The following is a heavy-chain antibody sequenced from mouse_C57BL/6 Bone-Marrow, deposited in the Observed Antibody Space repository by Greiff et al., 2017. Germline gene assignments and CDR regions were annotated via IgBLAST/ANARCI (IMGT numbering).Heavy chain of an antibody. Sequence: QVQLQQPGAELVMPGASVKLSCKASGYTFTSYWMHWVKQRPGQGLEWIGEIDPSDSFTNYNQKFKGKSTLTVDKSSSTADMPLSSLTSEDSAVYYYARDYYGCFDYWGQGTTLTVSS. D-gene: IGHD1-1*01. V-gene: IGHV1-69*01. CDR2: IDPSDSFT. CDR3: ARDYYGCFDY. J-gene: IGHJ2*01. CDR1: GYTFTSYW.